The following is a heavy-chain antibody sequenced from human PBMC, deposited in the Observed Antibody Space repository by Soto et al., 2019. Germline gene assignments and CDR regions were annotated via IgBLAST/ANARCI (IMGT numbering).Heavy chain of an antibody. CDR1: EFTFSRHG. Sequence: GGSLRLSCAASEFTFSRHGMHWVRQAPGKGLQWVGVIWSDGSNEVYADSVKGRFIISRDNSKNILYLQMNSLRAEDTAVYYCARERTFGDTKPTYMAVWGTGIPVPVPS. CDR2: IWSDGSNE. J-gene: IGHJ6*03. CDR3: ARERTFGDTKPTYMAV. V-gene: IGHV3-33*01. D-gene: IGHD3-10*01.